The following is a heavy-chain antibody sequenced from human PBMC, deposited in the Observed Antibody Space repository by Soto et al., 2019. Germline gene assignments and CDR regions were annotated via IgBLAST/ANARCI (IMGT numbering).Heavy chain of an antibody. D-gene: IGHD1-1*01. CDR3: ARTSTSGTRVDY. CDR1: GGSISTSNW. V-gene: IGHV4-4*02. J-gene: IGHJ4*02. CDR2: VYHSGST. Sequence: QVQLQESGPGLVKPSRTLSLTCAVSGGSISTSNWWCWVRHPPGKGLEWIGEVYHSGSTNYNPSFMSRLAMSVDKSKNHCSLKLNAVTAADTALYHGARTSTSGTRVDYWGQGSLVTVSS.